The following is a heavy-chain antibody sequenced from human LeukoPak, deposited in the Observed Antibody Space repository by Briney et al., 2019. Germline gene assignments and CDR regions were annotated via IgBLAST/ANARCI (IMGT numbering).Heavy chain of an antibody. CDR2: IYYSGST. V-gene: IGHV4-31*03. J-gene: IGHJ6*02. CDR3: ARAPYSSSWYAHRPYYYYGMDV. Sequence: SETLSLTCTVSGGSISSGGYYWSWIRQHPGKGLEWIGYIYYSGSTYYNPSLKSRVTISVDTSKNQFSLKLSSVTAADTAVYYCARAPYSSSWYAHRPYYYYGMDVWGQGTTVTVSS. D-gene: IGHD6-13*01. CDR1: GGSISSGGYY.